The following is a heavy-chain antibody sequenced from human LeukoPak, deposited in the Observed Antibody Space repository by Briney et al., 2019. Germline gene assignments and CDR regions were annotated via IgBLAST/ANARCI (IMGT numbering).Heavy chain of an antibody. CDR2: IDYAGNT. V-gene: IGHV4-39*02. CDR3: ARRSKTYTGTYQMPFDY. CDR1: GGSISSGNYY. Sequence: SETLSLTCSVSGGSISSGNYYWGWIRQPPGKGLEWMASIDYAGNTYYNPSLKSRVTISVDTSKNHFSLKLKSVTAADTTVYYCARRSKTYTGTYQMPFDYWGQGTLVAVSS. J-gene: IGHJ4*02. D-gene: IGHD1-26*01.